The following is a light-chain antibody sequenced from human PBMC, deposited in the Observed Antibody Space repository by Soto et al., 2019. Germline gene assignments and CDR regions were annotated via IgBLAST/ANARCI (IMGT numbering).Light chain of an antibody. CDR1: SSDVGGYNY. CDR2: DVS. CDR3: TSYTTNKTPL. J-gene: IGLJ2*01. Sequence: QAVVTQPASVSGSPGQSITISCTGTSSDVGGYNYVSWYQQHPGKAPKLMIYDVSSRPSGVSNRFSGSKSGNTASLTISGLLSEDEADYYCTSYTTNKTPLFGGGTKLTVL. V-gene: IGLV2-14*03.